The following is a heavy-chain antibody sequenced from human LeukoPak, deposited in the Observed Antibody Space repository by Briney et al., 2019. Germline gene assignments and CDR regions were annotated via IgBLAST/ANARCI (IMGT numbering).Heavy chain of an antibody. CDR2: IYHSGST. CDR3: ARARYDSSGYRFDY. CDR1: GGSISSSNW. J-gene: IGHJ4*02. Sequence: PSGTLSLTCAVSGGSISSSNWWSWVRQPPGKGLEWIGEIYHSGSTNYNPSLKSRVTISVDKSKNQFSLKLSSVTAADTAVYYCARARYDSSGYRFDYWGQGTLVTVSS. V-gene: IGHV4-4*02. D-gene: IGHD3-22*01.